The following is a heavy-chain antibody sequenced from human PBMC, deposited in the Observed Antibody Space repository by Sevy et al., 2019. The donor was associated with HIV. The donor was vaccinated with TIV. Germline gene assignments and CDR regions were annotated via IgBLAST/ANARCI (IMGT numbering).Heavy chain of an antibody. J-gene: IGHJ4*02. V-gene: IGHV3-23*01. Sequence: GGSLRLSCAASGFTFSSYAMSWVRQAPGKGLEWVSAISGSGGSTYYADSVKGRFTISRDNSKNTLYLQMNSLRAEDTAVYYCAKAWDEDYDILTGYYSPLDYWGQGTMVTVSS. CDR3: AKAWDEDYDILTGYYSPLDY. CDR1: GFTFSSYA. CDR2: ISGSGGST. D-gene: IGHD3-9*01.